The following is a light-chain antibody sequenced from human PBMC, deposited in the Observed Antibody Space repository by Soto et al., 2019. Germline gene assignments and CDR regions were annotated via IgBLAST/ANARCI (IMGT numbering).Light chain of an antibody. V-gene: IGLV2-8*01. CDR3: NSYAGNNKLV. J-gene: IGLJ2*01. CDR2: EVT. Sequence: QSALTQPRSVSGSPGQSVTISCTATSSDVGGYNSVSWYQQHPGKAPKVMIYEVTKRPSGVPDRFSGSKSGNTASLTVSGLQAEDEADYYCNSYAGNNKLVFGGGTKLTVL. CDR1: SSDVGGYNS.